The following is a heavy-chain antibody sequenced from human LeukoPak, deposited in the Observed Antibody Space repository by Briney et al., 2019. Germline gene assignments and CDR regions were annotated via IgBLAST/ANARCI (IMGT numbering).Heavy chain of an antibody. CDR2: IHRDGNNI. CDR1: GFTFDTYW. J-gene: IGHJ6*02. V-gene: IGHV3-74*01. CDR3: ARGLRDRYGMDV. Sequence: LGGSLRLSCVASGFTFDTYWMHWVRQAPGKGLVWVSRIHRDGNNINYADFVQGRYTVSRDNAKNTLYLQMHSLRVEDTAMYYCARGLRDRYGMDVWGQGTTVTVSS.